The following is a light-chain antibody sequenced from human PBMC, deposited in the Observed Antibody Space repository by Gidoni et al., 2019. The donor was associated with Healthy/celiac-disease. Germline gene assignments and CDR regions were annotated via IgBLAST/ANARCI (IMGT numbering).Light chain of an antibody. CDR1: QSVSSY. CDR3: QQRSNWPRGVT. Sequence: EIVLTQSPATLSLSPGERATLSCRASQSVSSYLAWYQQKPGQAPRLLIYEASNRATGIPARFSGSGSGTDFTLTISSLEPEDFAVYYCQQRSNWPRGVTFGPGTKVDIK. J-gene: IGKJ3*01. CDR2: EAS. V-gene: IGKV3-11*01.